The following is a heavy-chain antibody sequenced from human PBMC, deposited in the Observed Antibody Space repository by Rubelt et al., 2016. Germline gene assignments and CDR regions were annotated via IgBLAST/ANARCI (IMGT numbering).Heavy chain of an antibody. V-gene: IGHV3-21*01. Sequence: PGGSLRLSCAASGFTFSIYSVNWVRQAPGKGLEWVSSISSSSNYIYYADSVKGRFTISRDNAKNSLYLQVDSLRVEDSAIYYCSRPTLPVTGARDGYWGQGTLVTVSS. CDR2: ISSSSNYI. CDR1: GFTFSIYS. J-gene: IGHJ4*02. D-gene: IGHD6-19*01. CDR3: SRPTLPVTGARDGY.